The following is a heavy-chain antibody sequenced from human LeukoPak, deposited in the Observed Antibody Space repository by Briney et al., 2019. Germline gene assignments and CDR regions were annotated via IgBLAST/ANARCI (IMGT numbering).Heavy chain of an antibody. CDR3: ARAGHYYDSNGYPFSYYFDS. CDR2: ISSTGNSI. J-gene: IGHJ4*02. D-gene: IGHD3-22*01. Sequence: PGGSLRLSCAATGFRFSDYYMSWIRQAPGKGLEWVAYISSTGNSIFYADSVKGRFTISRDNAKNTLYLQMNSLRAEDTAVFYCARAGHYYDSNGYPFSYYFDSWGQGTLVTVSS. V-gene: IGHV3-11*04. CDR1: GFRFSDYY.